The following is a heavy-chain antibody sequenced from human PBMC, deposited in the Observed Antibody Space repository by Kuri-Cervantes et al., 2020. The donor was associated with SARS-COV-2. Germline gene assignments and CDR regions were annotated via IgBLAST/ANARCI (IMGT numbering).Heavy chain of an antibody. CDR2: IWYDGSNK. CDR1: GFTFSSYG. V-gene: IGHV3-33*08. J-gene: IGHJ4*02. CDR3: ARGSPFITMIVVVPDY. D-gene: IGHD3-22*01. Sequence: GGSLRLSCAASGFTFSSYGMHWVRQAPGKGLEWVAVIWYDGSNKYYADSVKGRFTISRDNSKNTLYLQMNSLRADDTAVDYCARGSPFITMIVVVPDYWGQGALVTVSS.